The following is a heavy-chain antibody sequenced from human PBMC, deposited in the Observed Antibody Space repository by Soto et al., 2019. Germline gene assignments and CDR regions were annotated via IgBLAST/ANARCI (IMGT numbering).Heavy chain of an antibody. CDR3: ARDTTDYGDYYYYYGMDV. CDR2: ISSSSSTI. CDR1: GFTFSSYS. J-gene: IGHJ6*02. D-gene: IGHD4-17*01. Sequence: GVSLRLSCAASGFTFSSYSMNWVRQAPGKGLEWVSYISSSSSTIYYADSVKGRFTISRDNAKNSLYLQMNSLRDEDTAVYYYARDTTDYGDYYYYYGMDVWGQGTTVTVSS. V-gene: IGHV3-48*02.